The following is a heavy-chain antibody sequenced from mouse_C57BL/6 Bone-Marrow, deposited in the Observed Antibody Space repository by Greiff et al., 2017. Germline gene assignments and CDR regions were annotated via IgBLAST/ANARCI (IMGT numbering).Heavy chain of an antibody. CDR1: GYTFTEYT. Sequence: VQLQQSGAELVKPGASVKLSCKASGYTFTEYTIHWVKQRSGQGLEWIGWFYPGSGSIKYNEKFKDKATLTADKSSSTVYLELSRFTSEYSAVYFCTRHEVYSPFYDGYYWFATSGQGTLVTVSA. CDR3: TRHEVYSPFYDGYYWFAT. D-gene: IGHD2-3*01. CDR2: FYPGSGSI. J-gene: IGHJ3*01. V-gene: IGHV1-62-2*01.